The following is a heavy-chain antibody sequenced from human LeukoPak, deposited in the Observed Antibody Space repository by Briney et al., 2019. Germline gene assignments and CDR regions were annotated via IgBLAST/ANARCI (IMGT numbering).Heavy chain of an antibody. CDR1: GGSISSSSYY. J-gene: IGHJ5*02. CDR3: ARHLSTVTSNWFDP. CDR2: IYYSGST. Sequence: SETLSLTCTVSGGSISSSSYYWGWIRQPPGKGLEWIGSIYYSGSTYYNPSLKSRATISVDTSKNQFSLKLSSVTAADTAVYYCARHLSTVTSNWFDPWGQGTLVTVSS. D-gene: IGHD4-11*01. V-gene: IGHV4-39*01.